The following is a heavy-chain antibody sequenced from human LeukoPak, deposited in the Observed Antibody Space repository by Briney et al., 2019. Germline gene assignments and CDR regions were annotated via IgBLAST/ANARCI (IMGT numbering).Heavy chain of an antibody. D-gene: IGHD3-10*01. V-gene: IGHV1-18*01. J-gene: IGHJ4*02. CDR3: ARGGSGSYYDY. Sequence: ASVTVSCKASGYTFTSHGITWVRQAPGQGFEWMGWISAYNGDTKYPETSQVRVTLTTDTSTNTVYMELRNLKSDDTAVYYCARGGSGSYYDYWGQGTLITVSS. CDR2: ISAYNGDT. CDR1: GYTFTSHG.